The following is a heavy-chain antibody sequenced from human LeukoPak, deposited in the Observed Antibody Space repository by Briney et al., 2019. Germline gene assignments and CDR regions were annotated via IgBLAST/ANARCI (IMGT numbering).Heavy chain of an antibody. J-gene: IGHJ6*02. CDR1: GGSISSYY. CDR3: ARVRAYSSSWYSRDYGMDV. D-gene: IGHD6-13*01. CDR2: IYYSGST. Sequence: SETLSLTCTVSGGSISSYYWSWIRQPPGKGLELIGYIYYSGSTNYNPSLKSRVTISVDTSKNQFSLKLSSVTAADTAVYYCARVRAYSSSWYSRDYGMDVWGQGTTVTVSS. V-gene: IGHV4-59*01.